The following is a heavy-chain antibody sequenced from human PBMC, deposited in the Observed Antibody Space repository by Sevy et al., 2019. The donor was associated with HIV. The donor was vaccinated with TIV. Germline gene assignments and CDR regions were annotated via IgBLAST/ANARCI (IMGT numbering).Heavy chain of an antibody. CDR1: GFVFSSHW. CDR3: ATPRFDF. CDR2: MNTDGSST. V-gene: IGHV3-74*01. Sequence: GGSLRLSCEASGFVFSSHWMQWVRQAPGKGLVWVSRMNTDGSSTNYADSVKGRFSISRDNAKNTLYLEMNNLRDEDTALYYCATPRFDFWGPGTLVTVSS. J-gene: IGHJ4*02.